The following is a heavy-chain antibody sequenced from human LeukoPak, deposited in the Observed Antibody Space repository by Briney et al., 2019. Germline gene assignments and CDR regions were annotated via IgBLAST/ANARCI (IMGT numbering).Heavy chain of an antibody. CDR3: AKDFGGSIDY. D-gene: IGHD1-26*01. CDR2: ISYDGSNK. Sequence: GRSLRLSCAASGFTFSSYAMHWVRQAPGKGLEWVAVISYDGSNKYYADSVKGRFTISRDNSKNTLYLQMNSLRAEDTAVYYCAKDFGGSIDYWGQGTLVTVSS. V-gene: IGHV3-30*04. J-gene: IGHJ4*02. CDR1: GFTFSSYA.